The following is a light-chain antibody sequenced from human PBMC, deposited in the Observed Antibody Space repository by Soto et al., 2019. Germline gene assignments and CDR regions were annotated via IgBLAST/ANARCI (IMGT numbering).Light chain of an antibody. CDR3: QSYDSSHWV. CDR2: GNS. Sequence: QSVLTQPPSVSGAPGQRVTLSCTGSSSNIGAGYDVHWYQQLPGTAPKLLISGNSNRPSGVPDRFSGAKSGTSASLAITGLQAEDEADYYCQSYDSSHWVFGGGTKLTVL. J-gene: IGLJ3*02. CDR1: SSNIGAGYD. V-gene: IGLV1-40*01.